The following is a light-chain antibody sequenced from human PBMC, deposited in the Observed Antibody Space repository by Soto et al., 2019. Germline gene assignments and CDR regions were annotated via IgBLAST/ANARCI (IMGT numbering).Light chain of an antibody. CDR1: QDVGRW. CDR3: QHAKSFPVT. J-gene: IGKJ5*01. Sequence: DIQMTQSPSSLSASVGDTVTITCRSSQDVGRWLSWYQQKPGKAPKILISAASSLQSGVPSRFSGSGSGTDFTLTITSLQSEDFATYYCQHAKSFPVTFGQGTRLEIK. V-gene: IGKV1D-12*01. CDR2: AAS.